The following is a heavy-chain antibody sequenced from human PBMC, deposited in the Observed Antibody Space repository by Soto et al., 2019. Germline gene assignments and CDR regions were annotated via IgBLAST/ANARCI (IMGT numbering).Heavy chain of an antibody. CDR2: INPSGGST. V-gene: IGHV1-46*01. J-gene: IGHJ4*02. CDR1: GYTFTSYY. CDR3: ARALYYDPGIAVAGFDY. Sequence: ASVKVSCKASGYTFTSYYMHWVRQAPGQGLEWMGIINPSGGSTSYAQKFQGRVTMTRDTSTSTVYMELSSLRSEDTAVYYCARALYYDPGIAVAGFDYWGQGTLVTVSS. D-gene: IGHD6-19*01.